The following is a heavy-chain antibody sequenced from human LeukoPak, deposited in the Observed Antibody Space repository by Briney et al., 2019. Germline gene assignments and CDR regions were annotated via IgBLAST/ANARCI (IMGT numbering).Heavy chain of an antibody. Sequence: PGGSLRLSCGASGFTFSSSAMHWVRQGPGKGLEWVAYIAHHGNNKYYADSVKGRFTIYRDNSKGSLYLQMNSLRADDTAVYYCAKDGSWSCTDWGQGTLVRVSS. V-gene: IGHV3-30*02. D-gene: IGHD2-8*02. CDR1: GFTFSSSA. CDR2: IAHHGNNK. CDR3: AKDGSWSCTD. J-gene: IGHJ4*02.